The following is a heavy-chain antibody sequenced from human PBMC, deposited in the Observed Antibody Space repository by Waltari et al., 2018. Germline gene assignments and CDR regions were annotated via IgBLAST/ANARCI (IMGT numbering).Heavy chain of an antibody. CDR2: ISXDGGSX. J-gene: IGHJ3*01. D-gene: IGHD3-16*01. CDR3: AXPLWIXSEGLKNEAFDX. CDR1: GFTFSTYW. V-gene: IGHV3-74*01. Sequence: XLVEXGGXLVXPGGSLRLSXAASGFTFSTYWMHWVRQVPGKGRVWXSRISXDGGSXTFADXVKGRFTISRXNAMNTLYLQMNSLRAEXTAIYYCAXPLWIXSEGLKNEAFDXWGRGTXVTVSS.